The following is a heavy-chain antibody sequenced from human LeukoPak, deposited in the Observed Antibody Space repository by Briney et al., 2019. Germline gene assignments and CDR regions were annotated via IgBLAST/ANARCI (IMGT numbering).Heavy chain of an antibody. J-gene: IGHJ6*03. D-gene: IGHD3-3*01. CDR1: GGSFSGYY. Sequence: SETRSLTCAVYGGSFSGYYWGWIRQPPGKGLEWIGEINHSGRKNYNPSLKSRVTISVDTSKNQFSLKLSSVTAADTAVYYCARGRIRFLEYYYYYMDVWGKGTTVTVSS. V-gene: IGHV4-34*01. CDR2: INHSGRK. CDR3: ARGRIRFLEYYYYYMDV.